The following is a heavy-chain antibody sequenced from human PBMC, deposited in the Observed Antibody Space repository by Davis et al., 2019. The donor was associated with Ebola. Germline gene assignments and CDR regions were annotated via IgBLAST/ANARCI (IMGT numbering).Heavy chain of an antibody. J-gene: IGHJ2*01. CDR1: GGSVGSDY. CDR3: ARLLWFGELLISDWYFDL. Sequence: SETLSLTCSVSGGSVGSDYWSWIRQSPGKGLEWIAFISNGGRTIYNPSLRGRVTISIDTSKNQFSLKLSSVTAADTAVYYCARLLWFGELLISDWYFDLWGRGTLVTVSS. D-gene: IGHD3-10*01. V-gene: IGHV4-59*02. CDR2: ISNGGRT.